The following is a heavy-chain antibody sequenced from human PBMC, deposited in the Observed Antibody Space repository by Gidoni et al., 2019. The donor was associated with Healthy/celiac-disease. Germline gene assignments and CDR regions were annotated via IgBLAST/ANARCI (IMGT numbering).Heavy chain of an antibody. D-gene: IGHD3-10*01. Sequence: EVQLVESGGGWVQPGGSLRLSCAASGFTFSSYEMNWVRQAPGKGLAWVSYISSSGSTIYYADSVKGRFTISRDNAKNSLYLQMNSLRAEDTAVYYCARTYYYGSGSYYATFGAFDIWGQGTMVTVSS. CDR3: ARTYYYGSGSYYATFGAFDI. J-gene: IGHJ3*02. CDR2: ISSSGSTI. CDR1: GFTFSSYE. V-gene: IGHV3-48*03.